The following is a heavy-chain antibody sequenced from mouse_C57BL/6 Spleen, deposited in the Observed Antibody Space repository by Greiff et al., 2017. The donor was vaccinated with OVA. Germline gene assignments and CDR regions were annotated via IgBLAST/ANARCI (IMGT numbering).Heavy chain of an antibody. Sequence: VQLKQSGPVLVKPGASVKMSCKASGYTFTDYYMNWVKQSHGKSLEWIGVINPYNGGTSYNQKFKGKATLTVDKSSSTAYMELNSLTSEDSAVYYCARQGYSYAMDYWGQGTSVTVSS. V-gene: IGHV1-19*01. CDR2: INPYNGGT. D-gene: IGHD3-2*02. CDR1: GYTFTDYY. J-gene: IGHJ4*01. CDR3: ARQGYSYAMDY.